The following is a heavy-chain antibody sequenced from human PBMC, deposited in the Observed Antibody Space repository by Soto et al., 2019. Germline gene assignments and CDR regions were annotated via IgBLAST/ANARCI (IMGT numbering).Heavy chain of an antibody. J-gene: IGHJ5*02. D-gene: IGHD2-21*02. V-gene: IGHV3-66*01. CDR2: IYLSGST. CDR1: GFSVSSSY. Sequence: EVQLVESGGGLVQPGGSLRLSCADSGFSVSSSYLYWVRHAPGKGLEWVSSIYLSGSTYYTDAVQGRFSISRDNSKNTLYLQMNRLGAEDTAIYYCVRGKVGTNPNWLDPWGQGSLVTVSS. CDR3: VRGKVGTNPNWLDP.